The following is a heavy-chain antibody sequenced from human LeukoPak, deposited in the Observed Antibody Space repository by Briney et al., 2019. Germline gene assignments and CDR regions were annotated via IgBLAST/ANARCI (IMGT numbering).Heavy chain of an antibody. J-gene: IGHJ4*02. V-gene: IGHV4-61*02. CDR2: IYTSGST. D-gene: IGHD6-19*01. CDR3: ARHVEIAVAGPIDY. CDR1: GGSISSGSYY. Sequence: SQTLSPTCTVSGGSISSGSYYWSWIRQPAGKGLEWIGRIYTSGSTYYNPSLKSRVTISVDTSKNQFSLKLSSVTAADTAVYYCARHVEIAVAGPIDYWGQGTLVTVSS.